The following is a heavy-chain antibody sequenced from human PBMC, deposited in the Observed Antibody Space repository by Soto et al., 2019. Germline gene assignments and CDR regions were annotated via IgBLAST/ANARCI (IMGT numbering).Heavy chain of an antibody. V-gene: IGHV3-30-3*01. CDR3: ARDRVAAPPGFPLLSYYYYGMDV. D-gene: IGHD6-6*01. J-gene: IGHJ6*02. CDR2: ISYDGSNK. CDR1: GFTFSSYA. Sequence: QVQLVESGGGVVQPGRSLRLSCAASGFTFSSYAMHWVRQAPGKGLEWVAVISYDGSNKYYADSVKGRFTISRDNSKNTLYLQMNSLRAEDTAVYYCARDRVAAPPGFPLLSYYYYGMDVWGQGTTVTVSS.